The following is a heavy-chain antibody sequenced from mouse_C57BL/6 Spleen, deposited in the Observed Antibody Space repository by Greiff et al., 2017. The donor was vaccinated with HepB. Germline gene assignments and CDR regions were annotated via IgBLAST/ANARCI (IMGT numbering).Heavy chain of an antibody. CDR3: ARCPLYYGSSHWYFDV. D-gene: IGHD1-1*01. CDR1: GYTFTSYW. J-gene: IGHJ1*03. CDR2: IDPSDSYT. V-gene: IGHV1-59*01. Sequence: QVQLQQPGAELVRPGTSVKLSCKASGYTFTSYWMHWVKQRPGQGLEWIGVIDPSDSYTNYNQKFKGKATLTVDTSSSTAYMQLSSLTSEDSAVYYCARCPLYYGSSHWYFDVWGTGTTVTVSS.